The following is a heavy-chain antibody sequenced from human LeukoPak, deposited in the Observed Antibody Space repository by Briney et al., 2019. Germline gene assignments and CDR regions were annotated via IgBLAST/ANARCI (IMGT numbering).Heavy chain of an antibody. V-gene: IGHV3-74*01. Sequence: QPGGSLSLSCAASGFPLSTSWMHWVRQAPGKGLVWVSRINGDGSDTNYADFVKGRFTISRDSAKNTLYLQMNSLRAEDTAMYYCVRDGEYSLGIDFDYWGQGTLVTVSP. D-gene: IGHD5-12*01. CDR1: GFPLSTSW. CDR3: VRDGEYSLGIDFDY. CDR2: INGDGSDT. J-gene: IGHJ4*02.